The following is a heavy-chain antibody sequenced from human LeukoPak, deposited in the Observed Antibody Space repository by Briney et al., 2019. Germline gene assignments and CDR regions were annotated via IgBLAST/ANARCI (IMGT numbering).Heavy chain of an antibody. CDR1: GYTFSSYG. Sequence: GGSLRLSCAASGYTFSSYGMHWVRQAPGKGLEWVAVISYDGSNKYYADSVKGRFTISRDNSKNTLYLQMNSLRAEDTAVYYCAKEDYGDYVGEHYYGMDVWGQGTTVTVSS. CDR3: AKEDYGDYVGEHYYGMDV. CDR2: ISYDGSNK. D-gene: IGHD4-17*01. V-gene: IGHV3-30*18. J-gene: IGHJ6*02.